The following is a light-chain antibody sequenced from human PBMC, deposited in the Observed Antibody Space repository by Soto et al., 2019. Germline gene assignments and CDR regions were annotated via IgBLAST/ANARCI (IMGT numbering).Light chain of an antibody. V-gene: IGKV3-15*01. J-gene: IGKJ2*01. CDR2: GAS. CDR3: QQYNEWPRT. Sequence: ETVMTQSPATLSVSPGERVTLSCRASQSVRTNLVWYQQSPGQPPRLLIYGASDRVAGVPDRFSGSGSRTDFTLTISGLQSEDCAVYYCQQYNEWPRTFGQGTKLEIK. CDR1: QSVRTN.